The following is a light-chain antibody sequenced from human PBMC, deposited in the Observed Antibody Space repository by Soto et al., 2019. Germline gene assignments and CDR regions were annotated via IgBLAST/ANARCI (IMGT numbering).Light chain of an antibody. V-gene: IGKV1D-12*01. CDR2: GAS. CDR3: RQTDGFPRT. J-gene: IGKJ1*01. CDR1: QGISTW. Sequence: DIQLTQSPSSVSASVGDSVTISCRASQGISTWLAWYQQKAGKAPKLLIYGASRLLNGVPSRFSGSGSGTYFTLTISSLQPEDFATYYCRQTDGFPRTLGQGTKVDIK.